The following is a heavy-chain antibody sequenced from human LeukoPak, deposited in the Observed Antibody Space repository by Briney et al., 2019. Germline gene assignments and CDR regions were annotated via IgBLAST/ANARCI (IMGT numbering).Heavy chain of an antibody. CDR3: ARVRTVTRIYSSGWYSFFDY. V-gene: IGHV4-34*01. CDR2: INHSGST. D-gene: IGHD6-19*01. CDR1: GGSFSGYY. Sequence: PSETLSLTCAVYGGSFSGYYWSWIRQPPGKGLEWIGEINHSGSTNYNPSLKSRVTISVDTSKNQFSLKLSSVTAADTAVYYCARVRTVTRIYSSGWYSFFDYWGQGTLVTVSS. J-gene: IGHJ4*02.